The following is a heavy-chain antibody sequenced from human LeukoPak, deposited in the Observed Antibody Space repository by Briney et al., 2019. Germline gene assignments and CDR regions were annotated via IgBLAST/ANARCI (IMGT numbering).Heavy chain of an antibody. D-gene: IGHD3-22*01. V-gene: IGHV1-69*06. CDR2: IIPIFGTA. Sequence: ASVKVSCKASGGTFSSYAISWVRQAPGQGLEWMGGIIPIFGTANYAQKFQGRVTITADKSTSTAYMELSSLRSEDTAVYYCATVYYYDSSGYYYRAFDIWGQGTMVTVSS. CDR3: ATVYYYDSSGYYYRAFDI. CDR1: GGTFSSYA. J-gene: IGHJ3*02.